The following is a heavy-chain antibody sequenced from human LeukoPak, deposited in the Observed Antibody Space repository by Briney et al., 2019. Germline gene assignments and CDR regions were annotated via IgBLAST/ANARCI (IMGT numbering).Heavy chain of an antibody. Sequence: SVKVSCKASGGTFSSYAISWVRQAPGQGLEWMGRIIPILGIANYAQKFQGRDTITTDKSTSTAYMELSSLRSEDTAVYYCARIPPAPEVAGTVDYYYYGMDVWGQGTTVTVSS. V-gene: IGHV1-69*04. CDR1: GGTFSSYA. CDR3: ARIPPAPEVAGTVDYYYYGMDV. CDR2: IIPILGIA. J-gene: IGHJ6*02. D-gene: IGHD6-19*01.